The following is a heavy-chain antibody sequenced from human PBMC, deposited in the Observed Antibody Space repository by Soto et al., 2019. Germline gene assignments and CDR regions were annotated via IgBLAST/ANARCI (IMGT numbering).Heavy chain of an antibody. V-gene: IGHV4-4*07. D-gene: IGHD1-26*01. CDR1: GGSIRGYY. J-gene: IGHJ6*01. CDR2: IYNRGST. CDR3: ARDRSGRQYGMGV. Sequence: QVQLQESGPGLAKPSETLSLTCTVSGGSIRGYYRSWIRQTAGKGLVWIGRIYNRGSTNYNPSLNIRITMSVDTSKNQFSLKLSSVTAADTAVYFCARDRSGRQYGMGVWGQGTTVPVYS.